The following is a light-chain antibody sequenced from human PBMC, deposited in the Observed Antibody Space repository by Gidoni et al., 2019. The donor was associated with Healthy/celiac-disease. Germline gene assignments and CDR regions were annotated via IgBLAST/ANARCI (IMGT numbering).Light chain of an antibody. CDR3: QQSYSTPEWT. V-gene: IGKV1-39*01. Sequence: DIQMTQSPSSLSASVGDRVTITCRASQSISSYLNWYQQKPGKAPKLLIYAASSLQSGVPSRFSGSGSGTDFTLTISSLQPEDFATYYFQQSYSTPEWTFXQXTKVEIK. J-gene: IGKJ1*01. CDR2: AAS. CDR1: QSISSY.